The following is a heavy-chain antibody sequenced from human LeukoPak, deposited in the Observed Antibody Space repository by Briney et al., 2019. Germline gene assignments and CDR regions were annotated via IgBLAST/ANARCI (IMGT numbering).Heavy chain of an antibody. CDR2: IYRSGST. D-gene: IGHD3-10*01. CDR1: GVSINSSDYY. Sequence: SETLSLTCTVSGVSINSSDYYWGWIRQPPGKGLEWIGSIYRSGSTYYNPSLKSRVTISIDTSRNQFSLKLSSVTAADTAVYFCARDEGGRHYYGSGSRVYWGQGTLVTVSS. V-gene: IGHV4-39*07. CDR3: ARDEGGRHYYGSGSRVY. J-gene: IGHJ4*02.